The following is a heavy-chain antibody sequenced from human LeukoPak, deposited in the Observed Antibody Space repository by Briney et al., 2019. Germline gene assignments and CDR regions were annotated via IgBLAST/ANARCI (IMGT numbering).Heavy chain of an antibody. Sequence: PGGSLRLSCAASGFTFTSYWMHWVRQPPGKGLVWVSRINSDGSNTYYADSVKGRFTISRDNAKNTLYLQMNSLRAEDTAVYYCARTYAGNSPFDYWGQGTLVTVSS. J-gene: IGHJ4*02. V-gene: IGHV3-74*01. CDR2: INSDGSNT. CDR3: ARTYAGNSPFDY. D-gene: IGHD4-23*01. CDR1: GFTFTSYW.